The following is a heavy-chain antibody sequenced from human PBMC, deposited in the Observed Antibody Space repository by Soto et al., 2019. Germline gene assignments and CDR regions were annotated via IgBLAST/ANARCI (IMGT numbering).Heavy chain of an antibody. V-gene: IGHV1-18*04. D-gene: IGHD5-18*01. J-gene: IGHJ6*02. CDR2: ISAYNGNT. Sequence: ASVKVSCKASGYTFTSYGISWVRQAPGQGLEWMGWISAYNGNTNYAQKLQGRVTMTTDTSTSTAYMELRSLRSDDTAVYYCATIQLREMATLGGMDVWGQGTTVTV. CDR3: ATIQLREMATLGGMDV. CDR1: GYTFTSYG.